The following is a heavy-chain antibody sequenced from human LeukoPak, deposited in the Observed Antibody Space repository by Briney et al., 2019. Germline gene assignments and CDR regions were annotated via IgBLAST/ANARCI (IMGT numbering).Heavy chain of an antibody. CDR1: GYTFTAYY. J-gene: IGHJ3*02. Sequence: ASVKVSCKAFGYTFTAYYMHWVRQAPGQGFEWMGWINLDSGATDYAQKFQGRVTMARDTSSGTAYMEVSRLRSDDTAVYYCVSRHSYASGNFYPAFDIWGQGTMVTVSS. V-gene: IGHV1-2*02. D-gene: IGHD3-10*01. CDR2: INLDSGAT. CDR3: VSRHSYASGNFYPAFDI.